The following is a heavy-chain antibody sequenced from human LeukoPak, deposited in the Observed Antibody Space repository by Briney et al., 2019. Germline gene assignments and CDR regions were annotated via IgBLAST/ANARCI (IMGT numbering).Heavy chain of an antibody. V-gene: IGHV3-66*01. CDR2: IYSGGST. Sequence: GGSLTLSCAASGFTVSSNHMTWVRQAPGKGLEWVSVIYSGGSTYYAHSVKGRFTISRDSLKNTLYFQMNSMSPEDTAVYYCARARPEYCSGNNCFDCWGQGTLVTVSS. CDR3: ARARPEYCSGNNCFDC. J-gene: IGHJ5*01. D-gene: IGHD2-15*01. CDR1: GFTVSSNH.